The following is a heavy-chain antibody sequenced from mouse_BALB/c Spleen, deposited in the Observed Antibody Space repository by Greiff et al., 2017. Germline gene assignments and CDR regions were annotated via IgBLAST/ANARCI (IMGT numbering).Heavy chain of an antibody. D-gene: IGHD2-10*02. V-gene: IGHV5-4*02. CDR1: GFTFSDYY. CDR3: ARGYGNYGFAY. J-gene: IGHJ3*01. Sequence: EVQGVESGGGLVKPGGSLKLSCAASGFTFSDYYMYWVRQTPEKRLEWVATISDGGSYTYYPDSVKGRFTISRDNAKNNLYLQMSSLKSEDTAMYYCARGYGNYGFAYWGQGTLVTVSA. CDR2: ISDGGSYT.